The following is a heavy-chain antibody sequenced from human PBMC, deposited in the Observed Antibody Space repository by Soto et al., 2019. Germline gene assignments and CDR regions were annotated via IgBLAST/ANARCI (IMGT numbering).Heavy chain of an antibody. J-gene: IGHJ5*02. CDR1: GGSISSSSHY. CDR2: IYYSGST. Sequence: SETLSLTCTVSGGSISSSSHYWGWIRQPPGKGLEWIGSIYYSGSTYYNPSLKSRVTISVDTSKNQFSLKLSSVTAADTAVYYCARHFRYIAARPSWFDPWGQGTLVTVSS. V-gene: IGHV4-39*01. D-gene: IGHD6-6*01. CDR3: ARHFRYIAARPSWFDP.